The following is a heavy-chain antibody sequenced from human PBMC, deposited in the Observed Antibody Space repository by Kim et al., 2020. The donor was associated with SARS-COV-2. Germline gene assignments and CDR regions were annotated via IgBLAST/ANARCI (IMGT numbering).Heavy chain of an antibody. J-gene: IGHJ5*02. CDR2: VDPSAADT. CDR1: GDTFTISY. V-gene: IGHV1-46*01. Sequence: ASVKVSCKASGDTFTISYLHWVRQAPGQGLEWMALVDPSAADTTYAPKFQGRLTMTSDTSTSTVYMELSSLTSDDTAVYYCVRDALTPRWFDPWGQGTLVTVSS. CDR3: VRDALTPRWFDP.